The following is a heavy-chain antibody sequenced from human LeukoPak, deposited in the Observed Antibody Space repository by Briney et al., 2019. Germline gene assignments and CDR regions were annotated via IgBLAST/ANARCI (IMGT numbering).Heavy chain of an antibody. CDR2: IYSGGST. V-gene: IGHV3-53*01. D-gene: IGHD2-2*01. CDR3: AKEEGVCSSTSCYALVSSLFDY. CDR1: GFTVSSNY. Sequence: GGSLRLTCAASGFTVSSNYMSWVRQAPGKGLEWVSVIYSGGSTYYADSVKGRFTISRDNSKNTLYLQMNSLRAEDTAVYYCAKEEGVCSSTSCYALVSSLFDYWGQGTLVTVSS. J-gene: IGHJ4*02.